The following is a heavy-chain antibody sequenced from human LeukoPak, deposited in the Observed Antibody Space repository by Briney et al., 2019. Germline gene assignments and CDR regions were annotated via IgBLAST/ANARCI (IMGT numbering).Heavy chain of an antibody. CDR1: GFTVSSNY. J-gene: IGHJ4*02. CDR3: ARGGYSYGYDHSFDY. V-gene: IGHV3-53*01. D-gene: IGHD5-18*01. CDR2: IDGGGST. Sequence: GGSLRLSCAASGFTVSSNYMSWVRQAPGKGLEWVSVIDGGGSTYYADSVKGRFTISREKSKNTLYLQMNSLRAEDTAVYYCARGGYSYGYDHSFDYWGQGTLVTVSS.